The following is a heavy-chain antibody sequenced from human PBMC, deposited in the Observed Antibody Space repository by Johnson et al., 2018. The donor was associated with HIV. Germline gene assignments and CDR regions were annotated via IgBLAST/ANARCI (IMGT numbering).Heavy chain of an antibody. CDR3: ARDYYDSSGYYVDAFDI. CDR1: GFTFSNYA. J-gene: IGHJ3*02. Sequence: QVQLVESGGGVVQPGRSLRLSCAASGFTFSNYAMYWVRQAPGKGLEWVALISYDGSNKYYSDSVKGRFTISRDNSKNTLYLQMNSLRPEDTAVYYCARDYYDSSGYYVDAFDIWGQGTMVTVSS. V-gene: IGHV3-30-3*01. D-gene: IGHD3-22*01. CDR2: ISYDGSNK.